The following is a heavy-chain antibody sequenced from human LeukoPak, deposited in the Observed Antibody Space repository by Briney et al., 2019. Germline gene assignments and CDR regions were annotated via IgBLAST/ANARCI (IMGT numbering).Heavy chain of an antibody. CDR2: ISGSGGST. Sequence: HPGGSLRLSCAASGFTFSSYVMSWVRQAPGKGLEWVSAISGSGGSTYYADSVKGRFTISRDNSKNTLYLQMNSLRAEDTAVYYCAKGSISGYYDFWSGCYFDYWGQGTLVTVSS. D-gene: IGHD3-3*01. V-gene: IGHV3-23*01. CDR1: GFTFSSYV. CDR3: AKGSISGYYDFWSGCYFDY. J-gene: IGHJ4*02.